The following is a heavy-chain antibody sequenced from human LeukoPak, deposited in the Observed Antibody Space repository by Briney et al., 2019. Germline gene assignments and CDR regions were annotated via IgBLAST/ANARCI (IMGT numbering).Heavy chain of an antibody. J-gene: IGHJ4*02. Sequence: PSETLSLTCTVSGDSISSSKSYWGWIRQAPGKGLEWIGIVYYSGSTNYNPSLKSRVTISGDTSKSQCFLKLSSVTAADTAVYYCARGDSSGYDYRDYFDYWAQGTLVTVSS. V-gene: IGHV4-39*07. CDR1: GDSISSSKSY. D-gene: IGHD3-22*01. CDR2: VYYSGST. CDR3: ARGDSSGYDYRDYFDY.